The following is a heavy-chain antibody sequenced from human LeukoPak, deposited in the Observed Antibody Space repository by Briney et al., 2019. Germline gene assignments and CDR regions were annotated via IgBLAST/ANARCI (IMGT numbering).Heavy chain of an antibody. CDR2: IYHSGST. V-gene: IGHV4-38-2*02. Sequence: SETLSLTCTVSGYSISSGYYWGWIRPPPGKGLEWIGYIYHSGSTYYNPSLKSRVTISVDRSKNQFSLKLSSVTAADTAVYYCARDRSYCSSTSCYTGYFDYWGQGTLVTVSS. CDR3: ARDRSYCSSTSCYTGYFDY. D-gene: IGHD2-2*02. J-gene: IGHJ4*02. CDR1: GYSISSGYY.